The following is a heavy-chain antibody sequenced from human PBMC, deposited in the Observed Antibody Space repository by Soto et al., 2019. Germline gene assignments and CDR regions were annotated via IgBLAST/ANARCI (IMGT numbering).Heavy chain of an antibody. CDR1: GFTSSAYG. J-gene: IGHJ4*02. V-gene: IGHV3-30*18. D-gene: IGHD3-10*01. Sequence: PGGSLRLSCAASGFTSSAYGMHWVRQAPGKGLERVAVISNDGNNKYHADSVKGRFTISRDNSKNTLYLQMNNLRAEDTAVYYCAKDSGRGSADYYFDYWGQGTLVTVSS. CDR2: ISNDGNNK. CDR3: AKDSGRGSADYYFDY.